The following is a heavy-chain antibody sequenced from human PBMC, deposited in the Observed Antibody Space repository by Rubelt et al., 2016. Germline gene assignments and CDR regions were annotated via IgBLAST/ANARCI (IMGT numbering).Heavy chain of an antibody. CDR1: GGPISSGVYY. V-gene: IGHV4-31*03. CDR2: IYYSGST. CDR3: ARGGAAAGTFDP. J-gene: IGHJ5*02. D-gene: IGHD6-13*01. Sequence: QVQLQESGPGLVKPSQPLSLICTVPGGPISSGVYYWTWIRQHPGKGLEWIGYIYYSGSTSYNPSLKCRLTISVDTSKKQVSLKLNPVAAADTAVYCCARGGAAAGTFDPWGQGTLVSVSS.